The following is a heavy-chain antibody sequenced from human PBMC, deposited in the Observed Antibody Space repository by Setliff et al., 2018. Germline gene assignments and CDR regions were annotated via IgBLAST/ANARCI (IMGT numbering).Heavy chain of an antibody. D-gene: IGHD1-26*01. CDR1: GFTFNTYT. CDR2: INSDGSST. V-gene: IGHV3-74*01. CDR3: ARDDETYSVGDFQH. Sequence: PGGSLRLSCAASGFTFNTYTMGWIRQAPGKGLVWVSRINSDGSSTSYADSVKGRFTISRDNAKNTLYLQMNSLRAEDTAVYYCARDDETYSVGDFQHWGQGTLVTVSS. J-gene: IGHJ1*01.